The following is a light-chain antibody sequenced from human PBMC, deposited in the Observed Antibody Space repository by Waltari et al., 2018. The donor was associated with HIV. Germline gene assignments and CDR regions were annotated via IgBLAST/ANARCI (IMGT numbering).Light chain of an antibody. Sequence: QSVLTQPPSVSGAPGQRVTISCPGTTSNIGAGYNVHWHQQPPGTAPNLLFFGNTNRPSGVPDRFSGSKSGTSASLAITGLQAGDEGDYYCQSYDNALSGSLFGGGTKVTVL. CDR2: GNT. V-gene: IGLV1-40*01. CDR1: TSNIGAGYN. CDR3: QSYDNALSGSL. J-gene: IGLJ2*01.